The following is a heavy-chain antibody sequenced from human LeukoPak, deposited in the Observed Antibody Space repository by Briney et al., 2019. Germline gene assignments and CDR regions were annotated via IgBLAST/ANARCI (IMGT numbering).Heavy chain of an antibody. J-gene: IGHJ3*02. CDR1: GFTFSSYA. CDR3: ARRRGVFQPQYYYDSSGPNAFDI. Sequence: PGGSLRLSCAASGFTFSSYAMSWVRQAPGKGLEWVSAISGSGGSTYYADSVKGRFTISRDNSKNTLYLQMNSLRAEDTAVYYCARRRGVFQPQYYYDSSGPNAFDIWGQGTMVTVSS. D-gene: IGHD3-22*01. V-gene: IGHV3-23*01. CDR2: ISGSGGST.